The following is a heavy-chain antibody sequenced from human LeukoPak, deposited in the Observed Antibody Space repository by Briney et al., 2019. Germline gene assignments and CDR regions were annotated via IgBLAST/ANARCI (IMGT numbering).Heavy chain of an antibody. Sequence: SETLSLTCTVSGGSMNTCYWTWLRQPAGKRLEWLGRMYHSGTTNYNSPLYNPSLSSRVTMSVDGAKNQFSLRLKSVTTADTAIYFCARERDHGYSYGLVLDSWGQGSLVTVSS. D-gene: IGHD5-18*01. CDR2: MYHSGTT. CDR3: ARERDHGYSYGLVLDS. CDR1: GGSMNTCY. J-gene: IGHJ4*02. V-gene: IGHV4-4*07.